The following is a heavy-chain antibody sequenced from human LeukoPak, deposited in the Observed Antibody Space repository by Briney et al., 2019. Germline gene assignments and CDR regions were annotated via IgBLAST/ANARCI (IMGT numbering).Heavy chain of an antibody. CDR2: ISSSGSTI. D-gene: IGHD2-2*01. Sequence: GGSLRLSCAASGFTFSSYEMNWVRQAPGKGLEWVSYISSSGSTIYYADSVKGRFTISRDNSKNTLYLQMNSLRAEDTAVYYCAKGANYCSSTSCYPWNYYYYYMDVWGKGTTVTISS. CDR1: GFTFSSYE. CDR3: AKGANYCSSTSCYPWNYYYYYMDV. V-gene: IGHV3-48*03. J-gene: IGHJ6*03.